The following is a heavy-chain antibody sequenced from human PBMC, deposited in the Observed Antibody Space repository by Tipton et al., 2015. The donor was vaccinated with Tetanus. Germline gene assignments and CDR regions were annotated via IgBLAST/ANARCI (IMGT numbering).Heavy chain of an antibody. D-gene: IGHD2-15*01. CDR2: LYSGGDT. Sequence: QLVQSGGGLVKPGGSLRLSCAASGFTFSSYAMSWVRQDPGKGLEWVASLYSGGDTYYADSVKGRFTISRDNSKNTLYVQMNSLRAEDTAVYYCARTCSGGSCPDYWGQGTLVTVSS. V-gene: IGHV3-66*01. J-gene: IGHJ4*02. CDR3: ARTCSGGSCPDY. CDR1: GFTFSSYA.